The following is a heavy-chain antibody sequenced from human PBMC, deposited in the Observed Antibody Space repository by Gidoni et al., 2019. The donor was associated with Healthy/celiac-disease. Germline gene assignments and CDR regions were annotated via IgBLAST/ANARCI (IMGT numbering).Heavy chain of an antibody. CDR3: ARDYGLGWHFFDY. CDR1: GFTVSSNY. D-gene: IGHD6-19*01. V-gene: IGHV3-53*04. CDR2: IYSGGST. J-gene: IGHJ4*02. Sequence: VQLVESGGALVQPGGSLRLSCAASGFTVSSNYMSWVRQAPGKGLEWVSVIYSGGSTYYADSVKGRFTISRHNSENTLYLQMNSLRAEDTAVYYCARDYGLGWHFFDYWGQGILVTVSS.